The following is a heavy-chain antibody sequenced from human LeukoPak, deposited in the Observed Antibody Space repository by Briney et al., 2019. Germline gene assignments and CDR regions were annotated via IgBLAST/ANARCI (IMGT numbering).Heavy chain of an antibody. J-gene: IGHJ4*02. V-gene: IGHV4-38-2*02. CDR3: ARVLVVGYSRAGVYFDY. D-gene: IGHD6-13*01. Sequence: SETLSLTCTVSGYSITSGYHWGWIRQPPDKGLEWIGNFYQSGIFNYNPSLKSRVTISVDASKNQFSLKLSSVTAADTAVYYCARVLVVGYSRAGVYFDYWGQGTLVTVSS. CDR1: GYSITSGYH. CDR2: FYQSGIF.